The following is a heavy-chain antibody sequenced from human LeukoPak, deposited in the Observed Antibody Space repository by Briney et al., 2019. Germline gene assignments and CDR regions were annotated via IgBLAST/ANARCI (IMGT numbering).Heavy chain of an antibody. Sequence: SETLSLTCTVSGGSTSSGGYYWSWIRQHPGKGLEWIGYIYYSGSTYYNPSLKSRVTISIDTSKNQFSLNLSSVTAADTALYYCARGGYYCSATCYPGGFQHWGQGTLVTVSS. V-gene: IGHV4-31*02. CDR2: IYYSGST. CDR3: ARGGYYCSATCYPGGFQH. J-gene: IGHJ1*01. CDR1: GGSTSSGGYY. D-gene: IGHD2-15*01.